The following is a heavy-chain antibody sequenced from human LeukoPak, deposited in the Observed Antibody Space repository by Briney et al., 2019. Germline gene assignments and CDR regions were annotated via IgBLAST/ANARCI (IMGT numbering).Heavy chain of an antibody. V-gene: IGHV4-4*07. CDR3: ARHRAEMATITDDAFDM. CDR2: IYTSGST. CDR1: GGSISSYH. D-gene: IGHD5-24*01. J-gene: IGHJ3*02. Sequence: SETLSLTCTVSGGSISSYHWSWIRLPAAKGLEWIGRIYTSGSTTYNPSLKSRVTMSLDTSKNQFSLRLSSVTAADTAVFYCARHRAEMATITDDAFDMWGQGTMVTVSS.